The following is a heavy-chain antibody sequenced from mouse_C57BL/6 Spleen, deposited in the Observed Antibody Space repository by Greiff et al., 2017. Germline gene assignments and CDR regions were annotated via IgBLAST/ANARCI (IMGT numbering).Heavy chain of an antibody. V-gene: IGHV3-3*01. CDR1: GFSINSDCY. D-gene: IGHD2-5*01. CDR3: ARAYSNNWYFDV. CDR2: TFYSGIT. Sequence: EVKLMESGPSLVRPSQTLSLTCTVTGFSINSDCYWIWIRQFPGNKLEYIGYTFYSGITYYNPSLESRTYITRDTSKNQFSLKLSSVTTEDTATYDCARAYSNNWYFDVWGTGTTVTVSS. J-gene: IGHJ1*03.